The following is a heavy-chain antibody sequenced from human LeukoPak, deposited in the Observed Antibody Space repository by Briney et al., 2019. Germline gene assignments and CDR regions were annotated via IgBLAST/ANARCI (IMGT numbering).Heavy chain of an antibody. D-gene: IGHD6-19*01. J-gene: IGHJ6*04. CDR3: ARLGGTYSSTSDYYYGMDV. V-gene: IGHV4-4*02. CDR1: GGTFSSYAI. Sequence: SCKASGGTFSSYAISWVRQAPGQGLEWIGEIYHSGSTNYNPSLKSRVTISVDKSKNQFSLKLSSVTAADTAVYYCARLGGTYSSTSDYYYGMDVWGKGTTVTVSS. CDR2: IYHSGST.